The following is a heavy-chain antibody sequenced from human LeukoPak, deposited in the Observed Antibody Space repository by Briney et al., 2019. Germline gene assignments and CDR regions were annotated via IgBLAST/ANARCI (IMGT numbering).Heavy chain of an antibody. CDR2: IYTSGST. CDR1: GGSISSYY. Sequence: PSETLSLTCTVSGGSISSYYWSWIRQPAGKGLEWIGRIYTSGSTNYNPSLKSRVTMSVVTSKNQFSLKLSSVTAADTAVYYCARDLTVDTAMAFDYWGQGTLVTVSS. CDR3: ARDLTVDTAMAFDY. V-gene: IGHV4-4*07. J-gene: IGHJ4*02. D-gene: IGHD5-18*01.